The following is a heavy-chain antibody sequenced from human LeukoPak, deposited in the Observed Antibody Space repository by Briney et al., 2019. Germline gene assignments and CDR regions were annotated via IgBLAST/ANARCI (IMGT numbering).Heavy chain of an antibody. CDR2: IYSGGST. V-gene: IGHV3-53*01. CDR3: ARLQRKSRYYFDY. J-gene: IGHJ4*02. Sequence: PGGSLRLSCAASGFTVSSNYMSWVRQAPGKGLEWVSVIYSGGSTYYADSVKGRFTISRDNSKNTLYLQMGSLRAEDTAVYYCARLQRKSRYYFDYWGQGTLVTVSS. CDR1: GFTVSSNY.